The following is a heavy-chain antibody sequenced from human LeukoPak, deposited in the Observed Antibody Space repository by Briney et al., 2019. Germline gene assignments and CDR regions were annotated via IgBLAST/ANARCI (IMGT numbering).Heavy chain of an antibody. CDR1: GGSISSSSYY. V-gene: IGHV4-39*07. Sequence: SETLSLTCTVSGGSISSSSYYWGWIRQPPGKGLEWIGSIYYSGSTYYNPSLKSRVTISVDTSKNQFSLKLSSVTAADTAVYYCASGWVTTGYYFDYWGQGTLVTVSS. CDR2: IYYSGST. D-gene: IGHD4-11*01. J-gene: IGHJ4*02. CDR3: ASGWVTTGYYFDY.